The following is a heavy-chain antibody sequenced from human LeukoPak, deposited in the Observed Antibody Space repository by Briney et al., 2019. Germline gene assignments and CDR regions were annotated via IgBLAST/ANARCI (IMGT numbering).Heavy chain of an antibody. CDR1: GYTFTSYD. CDR3: ARGLRDYYGSGSYFLRWDYYYMDV. J-gene: IGHJ6*03. CDR2: MNPNSGNT. D-gene: IGHD3-10*01. Sequence: ASVKVSCKASGYTFTSYDINWVRQATGQGLEWMGWMNPNSGNTGYAQKFQGRVAITRNTSISTAYMELSSLRSEDTAVYYCARGLRDYYGSGSYFLRWDYYYMDVWGKGTTVTVSS. V-gene: IGHV1-8*03.